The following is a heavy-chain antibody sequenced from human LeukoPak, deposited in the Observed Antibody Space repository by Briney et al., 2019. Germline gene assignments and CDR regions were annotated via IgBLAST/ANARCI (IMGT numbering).Heavy chain of an antibody. CDR2: INWNGGST. J-gene: IGHJ4*02. CDR1: GFASGDYG. V-gene: IGHV3-20*01. CDR3: AREGSSRDYDY. D-gene: IGHD6-13*01. Sequence: GGSLRLSCAASGFASGDYGMRRVRPAPGKGMEWASGINWNGGSTGYADSVKGRFTISRDNAKNSLYLQMNSLRAEDTALYHCAREGSSRDYDYWGQGTLVTVSS.